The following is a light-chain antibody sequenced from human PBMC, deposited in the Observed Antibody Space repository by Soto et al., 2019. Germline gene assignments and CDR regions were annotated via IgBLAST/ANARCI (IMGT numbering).Light chain of an antibody. V-gene: IGKV1-5*01. CDR3: QQYTTYQLT. CDR2: DAS. J-gene: IGKJ4*01. CDR1: QSISSW. Sequence: DIQMTQSPSTLSASVGDRVTITCRASQSISSWLAWYQQKPGKAPKLLIFDASSLKSGVPSRFSGSGSGTELTLTISSLQPDDSATYYCQQYTTYQLTFGGGTKVEIK.